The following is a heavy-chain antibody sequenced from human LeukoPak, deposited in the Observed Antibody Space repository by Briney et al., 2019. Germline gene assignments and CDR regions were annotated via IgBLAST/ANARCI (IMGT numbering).Heavy chain of an antibody. Sequence: SETLSLTCTVSGGSISSGDYYWSWIRQPPGKGLEWIGYINYSGSTYYNPSLKSRVTISVDTSKNQFSLKLSSVTAADTAVYYCAREVTMVRGVIINQRYYFDCWGQGTLVTVSS. D-gene: IGHD3-10*01. CDR1: GGSISSGDYY. CDR2: INYSGST. J-gene: IGHJ4*02. V-gene: IGHV4-30-4*01. CDR3: AREVTMVRGVIINQRYYFDC.